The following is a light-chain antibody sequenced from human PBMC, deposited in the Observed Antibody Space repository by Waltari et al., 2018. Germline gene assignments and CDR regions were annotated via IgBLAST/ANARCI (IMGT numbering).Light chain of an antibody. CDR3: QSYDPTLSVV. V-gene: IGLV1-40*01. CDR2: GTS. Sequence: QSVLTQPPSVSGAPGQKVTISCTGSGSNIGAGYDVHWYQQLPRAAPKLLIYGTSRRPLGVPDRFFCSTSGPSSSLAITGLQAEDEADYYCQSYDPTLSVVFGGGTKLTVL. J-gene: IGLJ3*02. CDR1: GSNIGAGYD.